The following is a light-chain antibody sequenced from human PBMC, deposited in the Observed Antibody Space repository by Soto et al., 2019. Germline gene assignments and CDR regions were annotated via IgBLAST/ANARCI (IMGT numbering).Light chain of an antibody. Sequence: DIQMTQSPSSLSASVGDRVTITCRASQTIGANLNWYRQKPGKAPTLLIYETSSLESGVPSRFGGSGSGTEFTLTISSLQPDDFAIYYCQQYNSYSWTFGQGTKVDIK. V-gene: IGKV1-5*03. CDR3: QQYNSYSWT. J-gene: IGKJ1*01. CDR2: ETS. CDR1: QTIGAN.